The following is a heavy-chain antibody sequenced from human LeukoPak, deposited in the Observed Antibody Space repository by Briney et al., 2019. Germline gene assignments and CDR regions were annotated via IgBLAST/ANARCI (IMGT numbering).Heavy chain of an antibody. CDR2: IYTRGST. D-gene: IGHD6-13*01. CDR3: ARDSLVHPNRWFDP. J-gene: IGHJ5*02. V-gene: IGHV4-61*02. CDR1: GGSISSGTYY. Sequence: SQTLSLTCSVCGGSISSGTYYWSELRPPAGRGRVWIGRIYTRGSTNYNHSLKSRVTISVDTSKNQFSLKLSSVTAADTAVYYCARDSLVHPNRWFDPWGQGTLVIVSS.